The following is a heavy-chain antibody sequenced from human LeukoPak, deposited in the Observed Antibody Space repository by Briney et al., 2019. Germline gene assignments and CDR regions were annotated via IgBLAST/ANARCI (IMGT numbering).Heavy chain of an antibody. Sequence: SETLSLTCTVSGGSINSGDYYWTWIRQPPGKELEWIGSLFYTGNTYYSPSLRSRVAISIDMSKNQFSLTLYSVTAADTAVYYCARENIVSTRGFDCWGHGTLVTVSS. V-gene: IGHV4-39*07. CDR2: LFYTGNT. D-gene: IGHD5/OR15-5a*01. J-gene: IGHJ4*01. CDR3: ARENIVSTRGFDC. CDR1: GGSINSGDYY.